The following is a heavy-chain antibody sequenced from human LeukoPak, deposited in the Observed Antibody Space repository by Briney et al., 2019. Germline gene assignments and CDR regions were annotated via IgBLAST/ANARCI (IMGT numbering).Heavy chain of an antibody. V-gene: IGHV1-8*01. Sequence: ASVKVSCKASGYTFTNYDINWVRQASGQGLEWMAWMNPNSANTGYAQTFQGRVTMTRNTSITTAYMELSSLASADTAVYYCARVLTPANMGDAFDIWGQGTMVTVSS. CDR2: MNPNSANT. J-gene: IGHJ3*02. D-gene: IGHD2-2*01. CDR1: GYTFTNYD. CDR3: ARVLTPANMGDAFDI.